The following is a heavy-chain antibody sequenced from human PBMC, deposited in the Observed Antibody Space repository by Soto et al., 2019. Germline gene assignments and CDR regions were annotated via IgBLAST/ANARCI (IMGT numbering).Heavy chain of an antibody. CDR3: AREDRDRETGLVPAAIDGMDV. J-gene: IGHJ6*02. Sequence: QVQLVQSGAEVKKPGSSVKVSCKAAGGTFSRYSITWVRQAPGHGLEWIGRIIPIFGIASYAQRFQGRVTVTAAGATCTAYMELSSLRSDDTAVYYCAREDRDRETGLVPAAIDGMDVWGQGTTVTVSS. D-gene: IGHD2-2*01. CDR1: GGTFSRYS. V-gene: IGHV1-69*08. CDR2: IIPIFGIA.